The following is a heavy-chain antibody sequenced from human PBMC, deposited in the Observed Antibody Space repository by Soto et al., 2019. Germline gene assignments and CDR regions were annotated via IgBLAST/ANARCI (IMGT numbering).Heavy chain of an antibody. D-gene: IGHD5-18*01. Sequence: EVQLVESGGGLVQPGGSLRLSCAASGFTFSSYSMNWVRQAPGKGLEWVSYISSSSSIIYYADSVKGRFTISRDNAKKSLELQIKCLKAEDAAVDYCGSTNPAGGYSYGNDYWGQGTLVTVSS. V-gene: IGHV3-48*01. CDR3: GSTNPAGGYSYGNDY. CDR2: ISSSSSII. CDR1: GFTFSSYS. J-gene: IGHJ4*02.